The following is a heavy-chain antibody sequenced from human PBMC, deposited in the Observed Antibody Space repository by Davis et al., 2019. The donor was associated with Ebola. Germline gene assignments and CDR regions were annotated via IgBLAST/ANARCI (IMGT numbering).Heavy chain of an antibody. Sequence: GESLKISCAASGFNFSSYGMNWVRQAPGKGLEWVSSISSSSSYIYYSDSVKGRFTISRDNAKSSLYLQMNSLRAEDTAVYYCTSGYSSGWDDYWGQGTLVTVSS. V-gene: IGHV3-21*01. CDR3: TSGYSSGWDDY. J-gene: IGHJ4*02. D-gene: IGHD6-19*01. CDR1: GFNFSSYG. CDR2: ISSSSSYI.